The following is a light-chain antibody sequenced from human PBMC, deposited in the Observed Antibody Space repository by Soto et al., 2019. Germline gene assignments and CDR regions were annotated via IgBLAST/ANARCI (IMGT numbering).Light chain of an antibody. CDR1: SSDVGAYNY. CDR2: DVS. J-gene: IGLJ1*01. V-gene: IGLV2-14*03. Sequence: QSVLTQPASVSGSPGQSITISCTGTSSDVGAYNYVSWYQHHPGKVPRLMIFDVSNRPSGVSNRFSGSKSGNTASLTISGLQAEDEADYYCCSYSRSSLYVFGAGTKV. CDR3: CSYSRSSLYV.